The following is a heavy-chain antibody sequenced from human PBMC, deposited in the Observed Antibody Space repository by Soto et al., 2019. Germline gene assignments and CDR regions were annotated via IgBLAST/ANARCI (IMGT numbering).Heavy chain of an antibody. CDR3: ARDSPPGQQSGSLDDC. CDR2: TSYTGNT. J-gene: IGHJ4*02. CDR1: VGSITSYH. D-gene: IGHD1-26*01. V-gene: IGHV4-59*01. Sequence: PSETLSLTCIVSVGSITSYHWSLIRQVRGKGLEWIAYTSYTGNTNYNPSLKSRVTISIDTSKNQFSLKLSSVTAAETAVYYCARDSPPGQQSGSLDDCSGQGTMVTVSS.